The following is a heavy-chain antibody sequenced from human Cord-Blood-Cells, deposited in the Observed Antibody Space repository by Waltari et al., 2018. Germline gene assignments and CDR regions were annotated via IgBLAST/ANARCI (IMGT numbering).Heavy chain of an antibody. J-gene: IGHJ3*02. CDR3: ARGAYDILTGYYAFDI. Sequence: QVQLVQSGAEVKKPGASVKVSCKASGYTFTGYYMHWVRQAPGQGLEWMGRINPNSGGTKDAQKFQGRVTMTRNTSVGTAYMELSRLRADVTAVYYCARGAYDILTGYYAFDIWGQGTMVTVSS. CDR1: GYTFTGYY. D-gene: IGHD3-9*01. V-gene: IGHV1-2*06. CDR2: INPNSGGT.